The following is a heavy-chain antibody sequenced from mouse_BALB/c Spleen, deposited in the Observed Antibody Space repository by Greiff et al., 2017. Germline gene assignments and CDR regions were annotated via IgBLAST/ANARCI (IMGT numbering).Heavy chain of an antibody. J-gene: IGHJ2*01. V-gene: IGHV5-4*02. D-gene: IGHD1-1*01. CDR3: ARHETTVVATDRYFDY. CDR1: GFTFSDYY. Sequence: EVQLVESGGGLVKPGGSLKLSCAASGFTFSDYYMYWVRQTPEKRLEWVATISDGGSYTYYPDSVKGRFTISRDNAKNNLYLQMSSLKSEDTAMYYCARHETTVVATDRYFDYWGQGTTLTVSS. CDR2: ISDGGSYT.